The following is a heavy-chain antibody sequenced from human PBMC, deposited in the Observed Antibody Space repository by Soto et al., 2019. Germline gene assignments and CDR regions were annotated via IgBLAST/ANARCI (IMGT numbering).Heavy chain of an antibody. CDR2: IYYSGST. J-gene: IGHJ6*02. CDR3: ARDPNWEWFKGVYGMDV. V-gene: IGHV4-30-4*01. Sequence: SETLSLTCTVSGGSINSGDYYWSWIRQPPGKGLEWIGYIYYSGSTYYNPSLKSRVTISVDTSKNQFSLKLSSVTAADTAVYYCARDPNWEWFKGVYGMDVWGQGTTVTVSS. CDR1: GGSINSGDYY. D-gene: IGHD3-3*01.